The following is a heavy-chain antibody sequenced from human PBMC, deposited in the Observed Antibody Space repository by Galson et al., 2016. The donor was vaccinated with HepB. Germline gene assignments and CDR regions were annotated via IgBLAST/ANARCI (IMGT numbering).Heavy chain of an antibody. CDR3: AQSPPEAQNWFDS. CDR1: GFSITTSGVG. Sequence: PALVKPTQTLTLTCTFSGFSITTSGVGVGWFRQAPGKAPEWLALIYWNDDKLYRPSLRSRVTITKDTSKNQVVLTMTNMDPMDTATYFCAQSPPEAQNWFDSWGQGTLVTVSS. V-gene: IGHV2-5*01. CDR2: IYWNDDK. J-gene: IGHJ5*01.